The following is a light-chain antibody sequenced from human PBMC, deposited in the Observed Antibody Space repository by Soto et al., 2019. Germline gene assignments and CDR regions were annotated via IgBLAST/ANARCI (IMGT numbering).Light chain of an antibody. J-gene: IGKJ1*01. CDR3: QQSYSTLWT. CDR1: QSISSY. CDR2: AAS. Sequence: VHMTQSPSSLSASVGHRVTITCRASQSISSYLNWYQQKQGKAPKLLIYAASSLQSGVPSRFSGSGYGTDFNLTISSLQTEDFATYYCQQSYSTLWTFGQGTKVDIK. V-gene: IGKV1-39*01.